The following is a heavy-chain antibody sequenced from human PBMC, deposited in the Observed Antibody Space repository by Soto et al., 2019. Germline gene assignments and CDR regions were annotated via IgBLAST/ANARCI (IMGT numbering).Heavy chain of an antibody. V-gene: IGHV4-30-4*01. CDR3: ARAQGDTHHSSGMDV. J-gene: IGHJ6*02. CDR1: GGSISSGDYY. CDR2: IYYSGST. D-gene: IGHD5-18*01. Sequence: QVQLQESGPGLVKPSQTLSLTCTVSGGSISSGDYYWSWIRQSPGKGLEWIGYIYYSGSTYYNPALKSRLIISADTSKNQFSLKLSSVTAADTAIYYCARAQGDTHHSSGMDVWGQGTTVTVSS.